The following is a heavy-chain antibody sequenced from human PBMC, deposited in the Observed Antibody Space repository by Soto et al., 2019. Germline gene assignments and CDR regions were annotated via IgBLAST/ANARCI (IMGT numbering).Heavy chain of an antibody. CDR3: SSRVTDAPT. J-gene: IGHJ5*02. CDR1: GATLSSGW. CDR2: TLYSGRT. D-gene: IGHD3-10*01. Sequence: SETLSLTCAVAGATLSSGWLTWVRQPPGKGLEWIGETLYSGRTNYNSSLNSRVTISIDKSKKQFSLNLSSVTAADTAVYYCSSRVTDAPTWGQGTLVTVYS. V-gene: IGHV4-4*02.